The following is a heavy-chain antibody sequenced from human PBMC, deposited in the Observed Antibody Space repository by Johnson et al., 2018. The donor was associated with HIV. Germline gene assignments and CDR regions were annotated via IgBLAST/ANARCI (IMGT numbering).Heavy chain of an antibody. D-gene: IGHD3-22*01. Sequence: QVQLVESGGGVVQPGRSLRLSCAASGFTFSNYGMHWVRQAPGKGLEWVAIIWFDGNTEYYAESVKGRFTISRYNSKNTLYLKVNSLRAEDTAVYYCARYPFWLKAFDIWGQGTMVTVSS. CDR1: GFTFSNYG. CDR3: ARYPFWLKAFDI. V-gene: IGHV3-33*08. J-gene: IGHJ3*02. CDR2: IWFDGNTE.